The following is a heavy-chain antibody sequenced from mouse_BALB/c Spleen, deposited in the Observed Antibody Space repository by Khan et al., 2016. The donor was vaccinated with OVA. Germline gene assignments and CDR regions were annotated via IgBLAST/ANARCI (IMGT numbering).Heavy chain of an antibody. V-gene: IGHV2-6-1*01. CDR3: ARQPYYHYNIMDY. Sequence: EQLQESGPGLVAPSQSLSITCTISGFSLTNYGVHWVRQPPGKGLEWLVVIWSDGSTTYNSALKSRLTISKDNSKSQVFLKMNSLQTDDTAMYFCARQPYYHYNIMDYWGQGTSVTVSS. D-gene: IGHD2-10*01. J-gene: IGHJ4*01. CDR2: IWSDGST. CDR1: GFSLTNYG.